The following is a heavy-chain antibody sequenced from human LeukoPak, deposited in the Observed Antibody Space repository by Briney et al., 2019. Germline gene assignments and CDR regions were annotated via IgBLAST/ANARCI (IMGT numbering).Heavy chain of an antibody. D-gene: IGHD6-13*01. CDR3: ARGLAAAGPSVDY. Sequence: GESLKISCKGSGYRFTGYWIGWVRQMPGKGLEGMGVIYPCDSDTRYSPSCQGQVTISADKSLSTAYLQWSSLKASDTAMYSCARGLAAAGPSVDYWGQGTLVTVSS. CDR2: IYPCDSDT. CDR1: GYRFTGYW. V-gene: IGHV5-51*01. J-gene: IGHJ4*02.